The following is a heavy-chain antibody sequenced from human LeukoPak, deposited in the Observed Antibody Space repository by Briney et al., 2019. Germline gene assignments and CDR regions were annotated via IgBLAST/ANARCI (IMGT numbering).Heavy chain of an antibody. V-gene: IGHV3-21*06. CDR3: ARDRGYYFDY. J-gene: IGHJ4*02. CDR1: GFIFSPYT. CDR2: ISSDITYI. Sequence: GGSLRLSCAASGFIFSPYTMNGVPHAPGKGREWVSYISSDITYIFYADSVKGRLTVSRDNAKNSLYLQMSSLRAEDTAVYYCARDRGYYFDYWGQGILVTVSS. D-gene: IGHD5-24*01.